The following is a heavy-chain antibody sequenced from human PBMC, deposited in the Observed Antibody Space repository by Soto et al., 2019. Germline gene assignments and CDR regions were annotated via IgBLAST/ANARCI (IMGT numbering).Heavy chain of an antibody. J-gene: IGHJ4*02. CDR2: IYDSGST. D-gene: IGHD3-22*01. CDR3: ARVRHYDSSGYYVPKGTDPQHYFDY. CDR1: GGSINNYY. V-gene: IGHV4-59*01. Sequence: SETLSLTCTVSGGSINNYYWSWIRQPPGKGLEWIGYIYDSGSTNYNPSLKSRVTMSLDTSKNQFSLKLSSMTAADTAVYYCARVRHYDSSGYYVPKGTDPQHYFDYWGQGTLVTVSS.